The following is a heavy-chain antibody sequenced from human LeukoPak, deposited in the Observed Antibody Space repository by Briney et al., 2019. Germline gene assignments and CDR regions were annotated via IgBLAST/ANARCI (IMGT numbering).Heavy chain of an antibody. J-gene: IGHJ6*03. V-gene: IGHV3-48*03. D-gene: IGHD3-16*01. CDR3: ARLWAGYYYMDV. CDR2: ISGSDSTK. CDR1: GFTFGDYA. Sequence: GGSLRLSCTASGFTFGDYAMNWVRQAPGKGLEWVSYISGSDSTKYYADSVKGRFTISRDNAKNSLYLQMSSLRAEDTAVYYCARLWAGYYYMDVWGKGTTVTVSS.